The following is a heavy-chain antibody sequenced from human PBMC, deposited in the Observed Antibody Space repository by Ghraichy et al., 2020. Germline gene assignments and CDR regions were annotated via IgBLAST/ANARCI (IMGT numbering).Heavy chain of an antibody. Sequence: GGSLRLSCAASGFTFSSCAMHWVRQAPGKGLEWVALISYDGSNKYYADSVKGRFTISRDNSKNTLYLEMNSLRAEDTAVYYCAKDIVTVYDFWSGYYRQGHYSYYGMDVWGQGTTVTVSS. D-gene: IGHD3-3*01. V-gene: IGHV3-30*18. CDR2: ISYDGSNK. J-gene: IGHJ6*02. CDR3: AKDIVTVYDFWSGYYRQGHYSYYGMDV. CDR1: GFTFSSCA.